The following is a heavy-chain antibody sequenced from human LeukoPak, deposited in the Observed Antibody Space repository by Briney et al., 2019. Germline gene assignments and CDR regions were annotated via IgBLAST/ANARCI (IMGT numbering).Heavy chain of an antibody. D-gene: IGHD5-24*01. CDR1: GYSISSGYY. V-gene: IGHV4-61*02. J-gene: IGHJ3*02. Sequence: SETLSLTCAVSGYSISSGYYWSWIRQPAGKGLEWIGRIYTSGSTNYNPSLKSRVTISVDTSKNQFSLKLSSVTAADTAVYYCARERWLQLPDDAFDIWGQGTMVTVSS. CDR2: IYTSGST. CDR3: ARERWLQLPDDAFDI.